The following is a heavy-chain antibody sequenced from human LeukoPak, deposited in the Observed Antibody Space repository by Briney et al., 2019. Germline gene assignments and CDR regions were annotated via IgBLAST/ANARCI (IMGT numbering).Heavy chain of an antibody. J-gene: IGHJ4*02. CDR3: ARARIAAAGTPGDY. D-gene: IGHD6-13*01. Sequence: GGSLGLSCAASGFTFSSYSMNWVRQAPGKGLEWVSSISSSSSYIYYADSVKGRFTISRDNAKNSLYLQMNSLRAEDTAVYYCARARIAAAGTPGDYWGQGTLVTVSS. CDR1: GFTFSSYS. CDR2: ISSSSSYI. V-gene: IGHV3-21*01.